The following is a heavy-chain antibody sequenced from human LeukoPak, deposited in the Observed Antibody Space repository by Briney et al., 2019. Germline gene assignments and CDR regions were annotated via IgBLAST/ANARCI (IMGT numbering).Heavy chain of an antibody. CDR1: GFTFSSYS. Sequence: GGSLRLSCAASGFTFSSYSMNWVRQAPGKGLEWVSSISSSSSYIYYADSVKGRFTISRDNAKNSLYLHMNSLRAEDTAVYYCARSPTRLRGSYPFDYWGQGTLVTVSS. CDR2: ISSSSSYI. J-gene: IGHJ4*02. V-gene: IGHV3-21*01. CDR3: ARSPTRLRGSYPFDY. D-gene: IGHD1-26*01.